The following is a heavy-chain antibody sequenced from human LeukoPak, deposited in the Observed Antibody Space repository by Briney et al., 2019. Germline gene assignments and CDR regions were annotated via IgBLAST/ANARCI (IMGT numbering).Heavy chain of an antibody. CDR2: IRSDGRNK. Sequence: GGSLRLSCAASGFTFSSNYMSWVRQAPGKGLEWVAFIRSDGRNKYYADSVKGRFTISRDNSKNSVYLEMNSLRADDTAVYYCARSARLMKGVVEVTALDDWGQGTLVTVSS. J-gene: IGHJ4*02. CDR1: GFTFSSNY. V-gene: IGHV3-33*08. CDR3: ARSARLMKGVVEVTALDD. D-gene: IGHD3-3*01.